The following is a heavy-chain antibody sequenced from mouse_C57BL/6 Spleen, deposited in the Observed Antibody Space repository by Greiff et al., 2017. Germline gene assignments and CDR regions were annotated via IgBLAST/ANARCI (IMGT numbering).Heavy chain of an antibody. Sequence: VQLQQSGAELVRPGASVTLSCKASGYTFTDYEMHWVKQTPVHGLEWIGAIVPETGGTAYNQKFKGKAILTAAKSSSTAYMELRSLTSEDSAVYYYTREGGLRRGYWDFDVWGTGTTVTVSS. D-gene: IGHD2-4*01. CDR1: GYTFTDYE. CDR3: TREGGLRRGYWDFDV. CDR2: IVPETGGT. V-gene: IGHV1-15*01. J-gene: IGHJ1*03.